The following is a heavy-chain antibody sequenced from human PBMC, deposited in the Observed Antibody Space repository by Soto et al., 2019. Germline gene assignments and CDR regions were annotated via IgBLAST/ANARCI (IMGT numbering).Heavy chain of an antibody. Sequence: EVQLVESGGGLVQPGGSLRLSCAASGFTFSSYDMHWVRQATGKGLEWVSAIGTAGDTYYPGSVKGRFTISRENAKNSLYRQMNSLRAGDTAVYYCARGFQSSAGAFDIWGQGTMVTVSS. CDR3: ARGFQSSAGAFDI. V-gene: IGHV3-13*01. CDR1: GFTFSSYD. D-gene: IGHD6-25*01. CDR2: IGTAGDT. J-gene: IGHJ3*02.